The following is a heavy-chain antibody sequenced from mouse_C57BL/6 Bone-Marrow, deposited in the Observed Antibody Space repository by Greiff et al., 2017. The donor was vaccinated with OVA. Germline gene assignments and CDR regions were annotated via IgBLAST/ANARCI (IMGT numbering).Heavy chain of an antibody. Sequence: EVQRVESGAELVRPGASVKLSCTASGFNIKDDYMHLVKQRPEQGLEWIGWIDPENGDTEYASKFQGKATITADTSSNTAYLQLSSLTSEDTAVYYCTTPTTGGSMDYWGQGTSVTVSS. J-gene: IGHJ4*01. CDR2: IDPENGDT. D-gene: IGHD1-1*01. V-gene: IGHV14-4*01. CDR1: GFNIKDDY. CDR3: TTPTTGGSMDY.